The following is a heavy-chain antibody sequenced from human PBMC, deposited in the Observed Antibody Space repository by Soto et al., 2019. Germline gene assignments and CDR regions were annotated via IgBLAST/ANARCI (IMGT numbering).Heavy chain of an antibody. Sequence: GGSLRLSCVGSGFTFSNYWMHWVRQAPGKGLEWVSRVKSEGSSTSYADSVKGRFTISRDNAKNTLYLQMNSLRADDTAVYYCAKGLITVAGTRNYWSRGTLVTVSS. CDR1: GFTFSNYW. J-gene: IGHJ4*02. CDR3: AKGLITVAGTRNY. D-gene: IGHD6-19*01. V-gene: IGHV3-74*01. CDR2: VKSEGSST.